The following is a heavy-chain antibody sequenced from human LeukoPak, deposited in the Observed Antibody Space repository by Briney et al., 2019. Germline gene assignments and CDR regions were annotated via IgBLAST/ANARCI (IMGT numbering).Heavy chain of an antibody. J-gene: IGHJ6*03. D-gene: IGHD4-17*01. CDR1: GFTLSSYW. CDR3: AREFQTTVTTYYYYMDV. CDR2: IKQDGSEK. V-gene: IGHV3-7*01. Sequence: GGSLRLSCAASGFTLSSYWMSWVRQAPGKGLEWEANIKQDGSEKYYVDSVKGRFTISRDNAKNSLYLQMNSLRAEDTAVYYCAREFQTTVTTYYYYMDVWAKGPRSPSP.